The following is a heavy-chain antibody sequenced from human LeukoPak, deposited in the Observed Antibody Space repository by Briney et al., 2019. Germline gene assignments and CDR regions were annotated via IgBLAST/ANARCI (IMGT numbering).Heavy chain of an antibody. CDR1: GFTFSSYD. V-gene: IGHV3-30*18. D-gene: IGHD3-22*01. J-gene: IGHJ3*02. Sequence: GGSLRLSCAASGFTFSSYDMHWVRQAPGKGLEWVAVISYDGSNKYYADSVKGRFTISRDNSKNTLYLQMNSLRAEDTAVYYCAKGVNYYDSSGYSLDAFDIWGQGTMVTVSS. CDR2: ISYDGSNK. CDR3: AKGVNYYDSSGYSLDAFDI.